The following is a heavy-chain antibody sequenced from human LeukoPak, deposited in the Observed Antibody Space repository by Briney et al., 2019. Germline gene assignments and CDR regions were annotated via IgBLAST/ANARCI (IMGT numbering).Heavy chain of an antibody. CDR2: ITSRSTT. V-gene: IGHV3-23*01. CDR3: AKDGNWARFED. J-gene: IGHJ4*02. CDR1: GFIFSHYG. D-gene: IGHD7-27*01. Sequence: PGESLRLSCAASGFIFSHYGMNWVRQAPGKGLEWVSGITSRSTTYYADSVKGRFTISRDNSKNMVWLQINSPTAEDTATYYCAKDGNWARFEDWGQGTLVTVSS.